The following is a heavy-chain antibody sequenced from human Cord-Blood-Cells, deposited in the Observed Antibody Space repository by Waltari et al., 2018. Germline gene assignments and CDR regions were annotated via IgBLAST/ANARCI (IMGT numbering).Heavy chain of an antibody. J-gene: IGHJ6*02. CDR1: GGTFSSYA. CDR2: SYLIFGTA. CDR3: ARDGDSGSYYRGDYYGMDV. V-gene: IGHV1-69*12. Sequence: QVQLVQSGAEVKKPGSSVKVSCKASGGTFSSYAISWVRQAPGQGLEWMGGSYLIFGTATYPKKFQCGVTITADESTSTAYMELSSLRSEDTAVYYCARDGDSGSYYRGDYYGMDVWGQGTTVTVSS. D-gene: IGHD1-26*01.